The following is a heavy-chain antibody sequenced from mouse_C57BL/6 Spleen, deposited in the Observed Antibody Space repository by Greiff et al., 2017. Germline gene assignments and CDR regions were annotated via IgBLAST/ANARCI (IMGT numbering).Heavy chain of an antibody. D-gene: IGHD2-4*01. V-gene: IGHV1-22*01. CDR2: INPNNGGT. J-gene: IGHJ3*01. CDR3: AREGDYAAWFAY. CDR1: GYTFTDYN. Sequence: VQLQQSGPELVKPGASVKMSCKASGYTFTDYNMHWVKQSHGKSLEWIGYINPNNGGTSYNQKFKGKATLTVNKSSSTAYMELRSLTSEESAVYYCAREGDYAAWFAYWGQGTLVTVSA.